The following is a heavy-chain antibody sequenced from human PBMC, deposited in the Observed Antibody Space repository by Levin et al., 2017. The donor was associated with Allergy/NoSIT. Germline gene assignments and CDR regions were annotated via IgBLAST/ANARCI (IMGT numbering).Heavy chain of an antibody. V-gene: IGHV4-31*03. CDR1: GDSISLGGYY. D-gene: IGHD6-13*01. J-gene: IGHJ4*02. CDR2: IYYSGST. CDR3: ARVIAAAHTVQF. Sequence: SQTLSLTCTVSGDSISLGGYYWTWIRQHSGKGLEWIGYIYYSGSTFYHPSLKSRLTISLDTSKNQFSLKLSSVTAADTAVYYCARVIAAAHTVQFWGPGTLVTVSS.